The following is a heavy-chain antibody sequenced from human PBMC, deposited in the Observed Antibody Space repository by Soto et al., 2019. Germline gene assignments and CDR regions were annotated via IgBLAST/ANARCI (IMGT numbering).Heavy chain of an antibody. CDR1: GFTFSSYA. J-gene: IGHJ6*02. V-gene: IGHV3-23*01. CDR2: ISGSGGST. Sequence: PGGSLRLCCAASGFTFSSYAMSWVRQAPGKGLEWVSAISGSGGSTYYADSVKGRFTISRDNSKNTLYLQMNSLRAEDTAVYYCAKDPYCSTSCYEYYYGMDVWGQGTTVTVS. CDR3: AKDPYCSTSCYEYYYGMDV. D-gene: IGHD2-2*01.